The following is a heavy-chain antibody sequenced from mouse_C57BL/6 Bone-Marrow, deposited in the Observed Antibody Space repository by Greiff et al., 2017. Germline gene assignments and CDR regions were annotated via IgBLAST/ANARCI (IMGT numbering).Heavy chain of an antibody. J-gene: IGHJ3*01. CDR3: ARFDSYFP. D-gene: IGHD2-12*01. CDR2: INPSTGGT. Sequence: VQLQQSGPELVKPGASVKISCKASGYSFTGYYMNWVKQSPEKSLEWIGEINPSTGGTTYNQKFKAKATLTVDKSSSTAYMQLKSLTSEDSAVYYCARFDSYFPWGQGTLVTVSA. V-gene: IGHV1-42*01. CDR1: GYSFTGYY.